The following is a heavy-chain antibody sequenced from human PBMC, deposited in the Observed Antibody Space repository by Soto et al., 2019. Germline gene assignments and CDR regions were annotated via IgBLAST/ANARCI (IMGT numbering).Heavy chain of an antibody. CDR3: ARARGGGPGWQHLLPRYYYYRAV. D-gene: IGHD3-22*01. V-gene: IGHV1-8*01. CDR1: GYTFTSYD. Sequence: ASVKVSCKASGYTFTSYDINWVRQATGQGLEWMGWMNPNSGNTGYAQKFQGRVTMTRNTSISTAYMELSSLRSEDTAVYYCARARGGGPGWQHLLPRYYYYRAVGENGPTSPVSS. J-gene: IGHJ6*03. CDR2: MNPNSGNT.